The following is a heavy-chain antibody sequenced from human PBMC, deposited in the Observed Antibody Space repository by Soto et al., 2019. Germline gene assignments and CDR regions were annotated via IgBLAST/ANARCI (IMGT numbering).Heavy chain of an antibody. D-gene: IGHD3-3*01. CDR1: GGSFIGYY. CDR2: INHSGST. V-gene: IGHV4-34*01. CDR3: ARGRASPWSGYYNYYYGMDV. Sequence: PSETLSLTYAVDGGSFIGYYCSCILQPPRKGLEWIGEINHSGSTNYNPSLKSRVTISVDTSKNQFSLKLSSVTAADTAVYYCARGRASPWSGYYNYYYGMDVWGQGTTVTVSS. J-gene: IGHJ6*02.